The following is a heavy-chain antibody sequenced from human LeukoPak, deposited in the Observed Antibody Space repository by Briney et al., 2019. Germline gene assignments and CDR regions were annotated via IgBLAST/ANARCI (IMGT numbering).Heavy chain of an antibody. Sequence: SQTLSLTCAISGDSVSSNSAAWNWIRQSSSRGLEWLGRTYYRSKWYNDYAVSVKSRITINPDTSKNQFSLQLNSVTPEDTAVYYCARGGQWLPETFDYWGQGTLVTVSS. CDR3: ARGGQWLPETFDY. CDR2: TYYRSKWYN. J-gene: IGHJ4*02. CDR1: GDSVSSNSAA. D-gene: IGHD6-19*01. V-gene: IGHV6-1*01.